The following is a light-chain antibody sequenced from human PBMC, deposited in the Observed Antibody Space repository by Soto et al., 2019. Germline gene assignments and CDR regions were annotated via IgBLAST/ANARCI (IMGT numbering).Light chain of an antibody. J-gene: IGLJ2*01. CDR3: SSYAGSNNVV. V-gene: IGLV2-8*01. Sequence: QSALTQPPSASGSPGQSVTISCTGTSSDVGGYNYVSWYQQHPGKAPKLMIYEVSKRPSGVPDRFSGSKSGNTASLTVSGPQAEDEADYYCSSYAGSNNVVLGGGTKLTVL. CDR2: EVS. CDR1: SSDVGGYNY.